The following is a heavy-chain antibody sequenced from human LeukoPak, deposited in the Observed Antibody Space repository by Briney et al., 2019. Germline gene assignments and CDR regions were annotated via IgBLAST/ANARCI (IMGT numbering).Heavy chain of an antibody. CDR1: GGSFSGYY. V-gene: IGHV4-34*01. J-gene: IGHJ6*03. CDR2: INHSGST. Sequence: SETLSLTCAVYGGSFSGYYWSWIRQPPGKGLEWIGEINHSGSTNYNPSLKSRVTISVDTSKNQFSLKLSSVTAADTAVYYCARVIRGNYYGSGSYYNRYCYMDVWGKGTTVTVSS. CDR3: ARVIRGNYYGSGSYYNRYCYMDV. D-gene: IGHD3-10*01.